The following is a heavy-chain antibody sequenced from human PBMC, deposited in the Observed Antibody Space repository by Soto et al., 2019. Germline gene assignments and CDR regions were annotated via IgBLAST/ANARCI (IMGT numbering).Heavy chain of an antibody. Sequence: SETLSLTCAVYGGSFSGYYWSWIRQPPGKGLEWIGEINHSGSTNYNPSLKSRVTISVDTSKNQFSLKLSSVTAADTAVYYCASLGYCSGGSCYVADYWGQGTLVTVSS. V-gene: IGHV4-34*01. D-gene: IGHD2-15*01. J-gene: IGHJ4*02. CDR1: GGSFSGYY. CDR2: INHSGST. CDR3: ASLGYCSGGSCYVADY.